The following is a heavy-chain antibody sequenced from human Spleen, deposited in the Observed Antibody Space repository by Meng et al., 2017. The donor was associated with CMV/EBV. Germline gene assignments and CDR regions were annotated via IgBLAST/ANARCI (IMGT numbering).Heavy chain of an antibody. CDR2: ISYDGSNK. CDR3: ARDGGPGYHDY. Sequence: GESLKISCGVSGFTFRSYWMSWVRQTPGKGLEWVAVISYDGSNKYYADFVKGRFTISRDNSKNTLYLQMNSLRAEDTAVYYCARDGGPGYHDYWGQGTLVTVSS. CDR1: GFTFRSYW. D-gene: IGHD3-16*01. V-gene: IGHV3-30-3*01. J-gene: IGHJ4*02.